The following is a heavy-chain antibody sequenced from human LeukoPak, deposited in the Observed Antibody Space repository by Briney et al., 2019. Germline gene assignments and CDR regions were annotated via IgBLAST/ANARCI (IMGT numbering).Heavy chain of an antibody. CDR2: IYPGDSDT. V-gene: IGHV5-51*01. CDR3: AGSITMVRGVFDY. CDR1: GYSFTNYW. J-gene: IGHJ4*02. Sequence: GESLKISCEGSGYSFTNYWIAWVRQMPGKGLEWMGIIYPGDSDTRYSPSFQGQVTISADKSISTAYLQWSSLKASDTAMYYCAGSITMVRGVFDYWGQGTLVTVSS. D-gene: IGHD3-10*01.